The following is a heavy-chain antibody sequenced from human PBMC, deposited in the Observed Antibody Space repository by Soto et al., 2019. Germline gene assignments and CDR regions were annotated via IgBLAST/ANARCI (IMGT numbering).Heavy chain of an antibody. Sequence: GLTVRRSXVASGFTFSSYSTNWLRQATGKGLESVPYSSSSSSTIYYADSVKGRFTVSRDNAKNSLYLQMNSLRDEDTAVYYCARDRRDDFWSGSHLFYYYYYGMDVWGQGTTVTVSS. CDR3: ARDRRDDFWSGSHLFYYYYYGMDV. CDR2: SSSSSSTI. D-gene: IGHD3-3*01. V-gene: IGHV3-48*02. J-gene: IGHJ6*01. CDR1: GFTFSSYS.